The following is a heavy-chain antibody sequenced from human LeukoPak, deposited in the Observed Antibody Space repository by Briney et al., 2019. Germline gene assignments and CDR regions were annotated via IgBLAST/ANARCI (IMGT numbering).Heavy chain of an antibody. CDR1: GYTFTDYY. J-gene: IGHJ5*02. Sequence: ASVKVSCKASGYTFTDYYIHWVRRAPGQGLEWMGWINPNIGATNYAQKFQGRVTMTRDTSIVTAYMELGRLGSDDTAVYYFAINQVDGTGIFDPWGQGTLVTVSS. CDR2: INPNIGAT. V-gene: IGHV1-2*02. CDR3: AINQVDGTGIFDP. D-gene: IGHD1-14*01.